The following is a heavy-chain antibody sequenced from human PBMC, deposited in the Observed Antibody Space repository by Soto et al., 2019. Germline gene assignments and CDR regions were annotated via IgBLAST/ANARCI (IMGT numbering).Heavy chain of an antibody. J-gene: IGHJ6*02. CDR1: GFTFSSYC. V-gene: IGHV3-30*18. CDR3: AKEYSGSYPDYGMDV. Sequence: RGGSLRLSCAASGFTFSSYCMHWVRQARGKGLEWVAVISYDGSNKYYADSVKGRFTISRDNSKNTLYLQMNSLRAEDTAVYYCAKEYSGSYPDYGMDVWGQGTTVTVSS. CDR2: ISYDGSNK. D-gene: IGHD1-26*01.